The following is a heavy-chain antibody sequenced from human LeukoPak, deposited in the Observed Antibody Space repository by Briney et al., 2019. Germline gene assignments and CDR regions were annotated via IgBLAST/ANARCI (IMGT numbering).Heavy chain of an antibody. D-gene: IGHD1-26*01. CDR3: AGSYAPSGFDY. V-gene: IGHV3-48*04. CDR1: GFTFSSYS. J-gene: IGHJ4*02. Sequence: GGSLRLSCAASGFTFSSYSMNWVRQAPGKGLEWVSYISSSSSTIYYADSVKGRFTISRDNAKNSLYLQMNSLRAEDTAVYYCAGSYAPSGFDYWGQGTLVTVSS. CDR2: ISSSSSTI.